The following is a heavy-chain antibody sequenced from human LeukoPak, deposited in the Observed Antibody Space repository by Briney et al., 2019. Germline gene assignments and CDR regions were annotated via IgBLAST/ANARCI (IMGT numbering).Heavy chain of an antibody. V-gene: IGHV4-59*08. J-gene: IGHJ6*01. CDR2: IYDSGST. Sequence: SETLSLTCTVSGGSISSHYWNWIRQPPGKGLEWIGYIYDSGSTNYNPSLKSRVTVSGDTSKSQFSLKLSSVTAADTAVYYCARHRGPPYYYGMDVWGQGTTVTVSS. CDR3: ARHRGPPYYYGMDV. CDR1: GGSISSHY.